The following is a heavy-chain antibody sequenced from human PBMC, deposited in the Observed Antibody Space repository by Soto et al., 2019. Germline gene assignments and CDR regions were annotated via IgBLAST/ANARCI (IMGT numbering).Heavy chain of an antibody. J-gene: IGHJ4*02. V-gene: IGHV3-23*01. CDR2: ITSDGTT. CDR3: ARHYGSGSNYFDY. D-gene: IGHD3-10*01. CDR1: GFTFSTYV. Sequence: EVQLLESGGDLVQPGGSLRLSCAASGFTFSTYVMSWVRQAPGKGLKWVSGITSDGTTFYADSLKGHFTISRDNSKNTVCLQMNSLRAEDTAVYYCARHYGSGSNYFDYWGQGILVTVSS.